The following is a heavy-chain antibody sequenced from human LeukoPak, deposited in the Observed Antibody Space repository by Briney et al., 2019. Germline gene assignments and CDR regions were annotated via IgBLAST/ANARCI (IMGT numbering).Heavy chain of an antibody. CDR3: ARGACSGGSCYFLH. Sequence: ASVKVSCKASGYTFTGYYMHWVRQAPGQGLEWMGWINPNSGNTGYAQKFQGRVTMTRNTSISTAYMELSSLRSEDTAVYYCARGACSGGSCYFLHWGQGTLVTVSS. V-gene: IGHV1-8*02. CDR1: GYTFTGYY. J-gene: IGHJ4*02. D-gene: IGHD2-15*01. CDR2: INPNSGNT.